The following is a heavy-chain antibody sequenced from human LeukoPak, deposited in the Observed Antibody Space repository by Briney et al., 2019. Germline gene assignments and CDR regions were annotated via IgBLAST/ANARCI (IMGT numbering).Heavy chain of an antibody. CDR2: MNEDGSKI. D-gene: IGHD3-10*01. Sequence: PGGSLRLSCEASGFMLYNYWMTWVRQAPGKGLEWVADMNEDGSKIYSLDSVKGRFTISRDNAKNSLSLQLNTLRAEDTAVYYCARWSHVSGRWFLDNWGRGTLVSVSS. V-gene: IGHV3-7*05. J-gene: IGHJ4*02. CDR1: GFMLYNYW. CDR3: ARWSHVSGRWFLDN.